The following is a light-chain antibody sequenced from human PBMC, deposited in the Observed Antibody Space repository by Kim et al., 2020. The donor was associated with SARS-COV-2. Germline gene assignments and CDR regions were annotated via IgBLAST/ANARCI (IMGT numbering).Light chain of an antibody. CDR1: SRGIWAYND. CDR2: EVR. V-gene: IGLV2-8*01. J-gene: IGLJ3*02. CDR3: CSYAGSKNFEV. Sequence: SVTRSCNGTSRGIWAYNDVAWYKQHPGEAPKLIIFEVRKRPSGVPDRFSGSKYGNTASLTVSGLQAEDEADYYCCSYAGSKNFEVFGGGTQLTVL.